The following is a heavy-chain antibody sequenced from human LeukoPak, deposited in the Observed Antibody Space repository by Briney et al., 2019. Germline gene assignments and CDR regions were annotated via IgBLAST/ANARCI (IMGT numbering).Heavy chain of an antibody. J-gene: IGHJ5*01. CDR3: ARVVPDDYGDYERFDS. V-gene: IGHV3-53*01. D-gene: IGHD4-17*01. Sequence: GGSLRLSCAASGFTVRSNSMSWVRQAPGKGLEWVSVIYSGGGTNYADSVKGRFTISRDKSKNTLFLQMNSLRAEDTAVYYCARVVPDDYGDYERFDSWGQGTLVTVSS. CDR1: GFTVRSNS. CDR2: IYSGGGT.